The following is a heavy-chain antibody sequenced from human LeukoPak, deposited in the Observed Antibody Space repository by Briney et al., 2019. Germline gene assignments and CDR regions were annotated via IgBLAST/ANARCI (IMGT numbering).Heavy chain of an antibody. CDR1: GYTFTSYY. Sequence: GASVKVSCKVSGYTFTSYYMHWVRQAPGQGLEWMGIINPSGGSTSYAQKFQGRVTMTRDTSTSTVYMELSSLRSEDTAVYYCARVGSSGWFDYWGQGTLVTVSS. CDR2: INPSGGST. D-gene: IGHD6-19*01. V-gene: IGHV1-46*01. CDR3: ARVGSSGWFDY. J-gene: IGHJ5*01.